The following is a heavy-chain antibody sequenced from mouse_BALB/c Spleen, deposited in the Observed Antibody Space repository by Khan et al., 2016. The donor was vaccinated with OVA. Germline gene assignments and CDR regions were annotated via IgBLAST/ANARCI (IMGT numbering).Heavy chain of an antibody. V-gene: IGHV1S81*02. J-gene: IGHJ3*01. CDR1: GYTFTSFY. Sequence: VQLQESGAELVKPGASVKLSCKASGYTFTSFYMYWVKQRPGQGLEWIGEINPNNGGTNVNEKFKSKATLTVDKSSSTAYMELSGLTSEDSAVYYCTRGGYGSPFAYWDQGTLVTVSA. D-gene: IGHD1-1*01. CDR2: INPNNGGT. CDR3: TRGGYGSPFAY.